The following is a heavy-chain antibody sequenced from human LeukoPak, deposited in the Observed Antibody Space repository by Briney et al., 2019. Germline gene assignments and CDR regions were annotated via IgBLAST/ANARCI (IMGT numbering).Heavy chain of an antibody. Sequence: GGSLRLSCAASGFTFSSYAMHWVRQAPGKGLEWVAVISYDGSNKYYADSVKGRFTISRDNSKNTLYLQMNSLRAEDTAVYYCARVEPLVGTYYYYGMDVWGQGTTVTVSS. CDR2: ISYDGSNK. V-gene: IGHV3-30-3*01. J-gene: IGHJ6*02. CDR1: GFTFSSYA. D-gene: IGHD2-21*02. CDR3: ARVEPLVGTYYYYGMDV.